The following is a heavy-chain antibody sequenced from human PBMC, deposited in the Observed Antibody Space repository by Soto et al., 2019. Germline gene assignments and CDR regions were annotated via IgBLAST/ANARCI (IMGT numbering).Heavy chain of an antibody. Sequence: SVKVSCKASGGTFSSYAISWVRQAPGQGLEWMGGITPIFGTANYAQKFQGRVTITADESTSTAYMELSSLRSEDTAVYYCARMLGFEYSSSSYWFDPWGQGTLVTVSS. CDR1: GGTFSSYA. J-gene: IGHJ5*02. CDR2: ITPIFGTA. D-gene: IGHD6-6*01. V-gene: IGHV1-69*13. CDR3: ARMLGFEYSSSSYWFDP.